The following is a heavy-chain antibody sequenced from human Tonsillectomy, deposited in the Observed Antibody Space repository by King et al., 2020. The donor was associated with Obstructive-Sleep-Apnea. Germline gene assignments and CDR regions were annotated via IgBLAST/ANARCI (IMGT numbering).Heavy chain of an antibody. J-gene: IGHJ4*02. D-gene: IGHD3-10*01. CDR3: AKLHGAAMVRWDFDY. Sequence: QPVQSGGGLVQPGGSLRLSCAASGFTFSSYAMSWVRQAPGKGLEWVSTINNSGGTYSADSVKGRFTISRDNSKNTLYLQMNSLRAEDTAVYYCAKLHGAAMVRWDFDYWGQGTLVTVSS. V-gene: IGHV3-23*04. CDR1: GFTFSSYA. CDR2: INNSGGT.